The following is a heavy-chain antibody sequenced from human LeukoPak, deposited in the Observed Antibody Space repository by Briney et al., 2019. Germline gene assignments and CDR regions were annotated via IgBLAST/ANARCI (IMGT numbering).Heavy chain of an antibody. CDR3: ARTAVAVNDY. J-gene: IGHJ4*02. CDR1: GGSFSGYY. V-gene: IGHV4-34*01. D-gene: IGHD6-19*01. CDR2: INHSGST. Sequence: SETLSLTCAVYGGSFSGYYWSWIRQPPGKGLEWIGEINHSGSTNYNPSLKSRVTISVDTSKNQFSLKLSSVTAADTAVCYCARTAVAVNDYWGQGTLVTVSS.